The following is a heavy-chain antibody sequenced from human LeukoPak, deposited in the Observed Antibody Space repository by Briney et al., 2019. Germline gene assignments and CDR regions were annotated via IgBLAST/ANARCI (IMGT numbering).Heavy chain of an antibody. Sequence: GGSLRLSCAQSGFTPSVYWMSCGREGPEEGGGRVANTKQDGSEKYYVDSVKGRYTISRDNAKNSLYLQMNSLRAEDTDVYYCARDGNVDTARDYYYYGMDVWGQGTTVTVSS. D-gene: IGHD5-18*01. CDR3: ARDGNVDTARDYYYYGMDV. CDR2: TKQDGSEK. V-gene: IGHV3-7*01. CDR1: GFTPSVYW. J-gene: IGHJ6*02.